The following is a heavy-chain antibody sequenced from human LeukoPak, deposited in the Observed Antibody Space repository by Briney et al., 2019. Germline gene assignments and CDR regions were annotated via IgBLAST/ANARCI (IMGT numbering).Heavy chain of an antibody. V-gene: IGHV4-59*12. CDR3: ARKPPNVGWFDP. CDR2: ISYSGST. Sequence: SETLSLTCTVSGGSISGYYWSWIRQPPGKGLEWVGYISYSGSTNYNPSLKSRVTISVDTSKNQFSLKLSSVTAADTAVYYCARKPPNVGWFDPWGQGTLVTVSS. D-gene: IGHD1-1*01. J-gene: IGHJ5*02. CDR1: GGSISGYY.